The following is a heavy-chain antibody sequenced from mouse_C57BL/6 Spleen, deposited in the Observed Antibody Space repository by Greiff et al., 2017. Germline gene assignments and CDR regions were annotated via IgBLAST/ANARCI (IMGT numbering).Heavy chain of an antibody. V-gene: IGHV1-59*01. CDR2: IDPSDSYT. CDR1: GYTFTSYW. D-gene: IGHD2-5*01. CDR3: ATRDGRSNCYAMDY. Sequence: QVQLQQPGAELVRPGTSVKLSCKASGYTFTSYWMHWVKQRPGQGLEWIGVIDPSDSYTNYNQKFKGKATLTVDTSSSTAYMQLSSLTSEDSSVYYCATRDGRSNCYAMDYWGQGTSVTVSS. J-gene: IGHJ4*01.